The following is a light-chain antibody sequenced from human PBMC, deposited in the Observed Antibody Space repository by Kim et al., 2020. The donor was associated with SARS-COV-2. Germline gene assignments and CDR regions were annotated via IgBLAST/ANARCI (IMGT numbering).Light chain of an antibody. CDR2: KVS. V-gene: IGKV2-30*01. CDR1: QSLVYREGNAN. Sequence: PAFMSCRSSQSLVYREGNANLGWVKEKQGQSPRRLIYKVSKRDSGVPDRFSGSGSGADFTLKNSRVEAEDVGVYYCMQGTHWPRTFGQGTKVDIK. J-gene: IGKJ1*01. CDR3: MQGTHWPRT.